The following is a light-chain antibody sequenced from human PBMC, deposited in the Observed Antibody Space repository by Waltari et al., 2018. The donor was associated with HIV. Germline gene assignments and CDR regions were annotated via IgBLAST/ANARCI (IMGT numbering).Light chain of an antibody. V-gene: IGKV3-15*01. CDR2: GAT. J-gene: IGKJ4*01. Sequence: ETVMTKSPDILSVSPGERPTLACRASQSVGGDVAWYQQKPGQAPRLLIYGATSRATGIPARFSASGSGTEFILTISSLQSEDFAVYFCQQYNHWPLTFGGGTKVEIK. CDR3: QQYNHWPLT. CDR1: QSVGGD.